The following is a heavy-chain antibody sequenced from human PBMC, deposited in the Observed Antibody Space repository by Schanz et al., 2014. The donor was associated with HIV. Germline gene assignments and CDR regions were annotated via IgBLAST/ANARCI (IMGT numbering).Heavy chain of an antibody. V-gene: IGHV3-30*03. CDR2: ISDDGSSK. J-gene: IGHJ6*02. CDR3: ASTEYPYTTSSDYYYGMDV. Sequence: VQLLESGGGLVQPGGSLRLSCAASGFTFKNYGMSWVRQAPGKGLECVAVISDDGSSKYYADSVKGRFTISRDDSRRTLFLQMNSLRREDTAVYYCASTEYPYTTSSDYYYGMDVWGQGTMVTVS. D-gene: IGHD6-6*01. CDR1: GFTFKNYG.